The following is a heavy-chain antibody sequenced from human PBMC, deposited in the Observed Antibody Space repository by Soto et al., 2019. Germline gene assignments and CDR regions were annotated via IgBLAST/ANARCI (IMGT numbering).Heavy chain of an antibody. CDR3: AGRTIYGVTHDY. D-gene: IGHD3-3*01. CDR1: GFTVSSNY. V-gene: IGHV3-53*01. Sequence: EVQLVESGGGLIQPGGSLRLSCAASGFTVSSNYMSWVRQAPGKGLEWVSVMYGGGNTNYAESVKGRFTMSRDNSKNTLYLQMSSLRSEDTAVYYCAGRTIYGVTHDYWGQGTLVTVSS. CDR2: MYGGGNT. J-gene: IGHJ4*02.